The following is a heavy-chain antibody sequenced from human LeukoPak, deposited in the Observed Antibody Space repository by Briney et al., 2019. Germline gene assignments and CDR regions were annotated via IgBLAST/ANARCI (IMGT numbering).Heavy chain of an antibody. Sequence: SVKVSCKASGGTFSSYSINWVRQAPGQGLEWMGGIIPIFATTNYAQKLQGRVTITTDESTSTACMELSSLTSEDTAVYYCARAAAAGTGYFDYWGQGTLVTVSS. CDR3: ARAAAAGTGYFDY. V-gene: IGHV1-69*05. CDR1: GGTFSSYS. CDR2: IIPIFATT. D-gene: IGHD6-13*01. J-gene: IGHJ4*02.